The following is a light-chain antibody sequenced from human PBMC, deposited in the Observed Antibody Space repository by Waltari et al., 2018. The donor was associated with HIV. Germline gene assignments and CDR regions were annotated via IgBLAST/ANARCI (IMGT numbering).Light chain of an antibody. CDR1: SSNIGVNY. CDR2: DNN. Sequence: QSVLTQPPSLSAAPGQKVSITCSGSSSNIGVNYVSWYQQFPRTAPKPLIYDNNERPAGIPDRFSGSKSGTSATLDLTGLRTGDEADYYCVSWDSSLRGVLFGGGTKLTVL. CDR3: VSWDSSLRGVL. J-gene: IGLJ2*01. V-gene: IGLV1-51*01.